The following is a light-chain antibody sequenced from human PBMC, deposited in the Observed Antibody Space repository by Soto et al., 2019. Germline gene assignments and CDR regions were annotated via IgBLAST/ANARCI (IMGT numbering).Light chain of an antibody. CDR2: GAS. Sequence: EILLSQSPGTMPVSPWESAHISCRASQSGGSNLAWFQQKPGHAPRPLIYGASSRATGTPDRFSGSGSGTDFTLTISRLEPEDFSVDYCQQYCSSVLTFGGGTKVDIK. J-gene: IGKJ4*01. V-gene: IGKV3-20*01. CDR1: QSGGSN. CDR3: QQYCSSVLT.